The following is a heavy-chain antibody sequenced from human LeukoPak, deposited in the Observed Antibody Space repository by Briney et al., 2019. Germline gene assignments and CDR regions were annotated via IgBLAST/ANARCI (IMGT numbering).Heavy chain of an antibody. J-gene: IGHJ4*02. V-gene: IGHV4-59*01. CDR2: IYHSEST. Sequence: PSETLSLTCIVSGGSISSFYWNWIRQPPGKGLEWIGYIYHSESTNYNPSLKGRVTISADTSKNQFSLKLSSVTAADTAVYYCARGTSYSGATFLYWGQGTLVTVSS. CDR3: ARGTSYSGATFLY. D-gene: IGHD1-26*01. CDR1: GGSISSFY.